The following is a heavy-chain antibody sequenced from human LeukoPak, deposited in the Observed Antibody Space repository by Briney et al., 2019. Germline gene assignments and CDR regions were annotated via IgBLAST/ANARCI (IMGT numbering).Heavy chain of an antibody. Sequence: GGSLRLSCAASGFTFSSYAMSWVRQAPGKGLEGVSAISGSGGSTYYADSVKGRFTISRDNSKNTLYLQMNSLRAEDTAVYYCAKIIVGATGAFDIWGQGTMVTVSS. V-gene: IGHV3-23*01. CDR1: GFTFSSYA. CDR3: AKIIVGATGAFDI. CDR2: ISGSGGST. J-gene: IGHJ3*02. D-gene: IGHD1-26*01.